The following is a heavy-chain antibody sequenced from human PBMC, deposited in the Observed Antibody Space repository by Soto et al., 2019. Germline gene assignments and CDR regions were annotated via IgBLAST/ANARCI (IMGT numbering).Heavy chain of an antibody. D-gene: IGHD2-8*01. CDR2: ISGYNGDT. CDR3: ARDVEYCTSLCEH. Sequence: QVQMKQSGGEVKKPGASVKVYCKTSGYTFTNHGVNWVRQAPGQGLGWLGYISGYNGDTDYDQKFQDRITMSIDKTTNTVVMELRNLRSDDSAVYYCARDVEYCTSLCEHWGQGTPVSVS. CDR1: GYTFTNHG. V-gene: IGHV1-18*04. J-gene: IGHJ4*02.